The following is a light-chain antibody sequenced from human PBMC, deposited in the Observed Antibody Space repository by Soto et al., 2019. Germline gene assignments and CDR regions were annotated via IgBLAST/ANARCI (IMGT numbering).Light chain of an antibody. CDR2: AAS. CDR3: QQSYGTPIT. CDR1: QSISSY. J-gene: IGKJ5*01. Sequence: DIQMTQSPSSLSASVGDRVTITCRASQSISSYLNWYQQKPGKAPKLLIYAASSLQSEVPSRFSGSGSGTDFTLTITSLQPEDFATYYCQQSYGTPITVGQGTRLE. V-gene: IGKV1-39*01.